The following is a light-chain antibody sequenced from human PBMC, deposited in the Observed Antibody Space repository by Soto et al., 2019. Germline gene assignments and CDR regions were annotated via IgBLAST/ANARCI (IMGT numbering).Light chain of an antibody. CDR2: EVS. V-gene: IGLV2-14*01. J-gene: IGLJ2*01. Sequence: QSALTQPASVSGSPGQSITISCTGSSSDVGSYNYVSWYQHHPGKAPKLMIYEVSNRPSGVSNRFSGSKSGNTASLTISGLQAEDEADYYCNSFTTSGGVVFGGGTKVTVL. CDR3: NSFTTSGGVV. CDR1: SSDVGSYNY.